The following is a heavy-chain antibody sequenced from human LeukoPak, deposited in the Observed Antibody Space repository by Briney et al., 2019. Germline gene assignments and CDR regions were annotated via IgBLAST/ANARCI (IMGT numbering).Heavy chain of an antibody. Sequence: SETLSLTCTVSGGSISSYYWSWIRQPPGKGLEWIGYIYYSGSTNYNPSLKSRVTISVDTSKNQFSLKLSSVTAADTAVYYCAREGGCSSTSCYEGFDYWGQGTLVTVSS. CDR1: GGSISSYY. CDR3: AREGGCSSTSCYEGFDY. D-gene: IGHD2-2*01. J-gene: IGHJ4*02. CDR2: IYYSGST. V-gene: IGHV4-59*12.